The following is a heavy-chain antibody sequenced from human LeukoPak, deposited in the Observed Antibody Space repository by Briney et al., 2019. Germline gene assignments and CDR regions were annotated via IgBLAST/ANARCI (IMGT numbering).Heavy chain of an antibody. Sequence: GGSLRLSCAASGFSFSNYYMSWVRQAPGKGLEWVSVIYSGGTTYYADSVKGRFTISRDNSKNTLHLQMNSLRAEDTAVYYCARDQYSYAHAAHWGQGTLVTVSS. V-gene: IGHV3-66*01. CDR2: IYSGGTT. CDR3: ARDQYSYAHAAH. D-gene: IGHD5-18*01. J-gene: IGHJ4*02. CDR1: GFSFSNYY.